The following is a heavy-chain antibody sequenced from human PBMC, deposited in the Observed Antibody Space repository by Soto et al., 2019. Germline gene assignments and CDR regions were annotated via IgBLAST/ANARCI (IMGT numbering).Heavy chain of an antibody. J-gene: IGHJ5*02. CDR3: ARSPYCSSTSCYSPENWFDP. Sequence: PGEALKSSCKGCGYSFTRYWIGWVRQMPGKGLEWMGIIYPGDSDTRYSPSFQGQVTISADKSISTAYLQWSSLKASDTAMYYCARSPYCSSTSCYSPENWFDPWGQGTLVTVSS. CDR1: GYSFTRYW. V-gene: IGHV5-51*01. CDR2: IYPGDSDT. D-gene: IGHD2-2*01.